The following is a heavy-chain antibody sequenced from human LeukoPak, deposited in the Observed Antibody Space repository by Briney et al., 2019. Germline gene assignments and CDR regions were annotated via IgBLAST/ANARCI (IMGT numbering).Heavy chain of an antibody. Sequence: KPSGTLSLTCAVSGGSISSSNWWSWVRQPPGKGLEWIGEIYHSGSTNYNQSLKSRVTISVDKSKNQFSLKLSSVTAADTAVYYCASISVVGYGDYGQYFDYWGQGTLVTVSS. CDR1: GGSISSSNW. CDR2: IYHSGST. J-gene: IGHJ4*02. D-gene: IGHD4-17*01. CDR3: ASISVVGYGDYGQYFDY. V-gene: IGHV4-4*02.